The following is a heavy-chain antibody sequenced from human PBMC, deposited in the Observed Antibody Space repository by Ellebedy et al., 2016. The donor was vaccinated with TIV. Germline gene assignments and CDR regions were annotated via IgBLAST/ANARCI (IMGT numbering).Heavy chain of an antibody. CDR1: GFTFSNYW. CDR2: IKQDGSEK. V-gene: IGHV3-7*01. Sequence: GESLKISCATSGFTFSNYWMTWVRQAPGKGLEWVANIKQDGSEKYYVDSVKGRFSISRDNAKNSLYLQMNSLTDEDTAVYYCAREQWLGRAYYFDSWGQGTLVTVSS. D-gene: IGHD6-19*01. CDR3: AREQWLGRAYYFDS. J-gene: IGHJ4*02.